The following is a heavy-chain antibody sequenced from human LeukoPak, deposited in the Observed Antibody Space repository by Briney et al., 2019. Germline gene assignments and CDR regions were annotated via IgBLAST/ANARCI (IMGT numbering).Heavy chain of an antibody. CDR1: GFTFRTYA. CDR2: IKQDGSEK. Sequence: QPGGSLRLSCTGSGFTFRTYAFSWVRQAPGKGLEWVANIKQDGSEKYYVDSVKGRFTISRDNAKNSLYLQMNSLRAEDTAVYYCARLKYYPSSDYWGQGTLVTVSS. D-gene: IGHD3-10*01. V-gene: IGHV3-7*04. J-gene: IGHJ4*02. CDR3: ARLKYYPSSDY.